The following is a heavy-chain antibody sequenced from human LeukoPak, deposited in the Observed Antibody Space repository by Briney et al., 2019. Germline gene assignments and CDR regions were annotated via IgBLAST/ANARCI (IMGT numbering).Heavy chain of an antibody. CDR1: GCTFTGYY. V-gene: IGHV1-2*02. CDR2: INPNSGGT. CDR3: AEGFYGDYPFDY. J-gene: IGHJ4*02. D-gene: IGHD4-17*01. Sequence: ASVKVSCKASGCTFTGYYMHWVRQAPGQGLEWMGWINPNSGGTNYAQKFQSRVTMTRDTSISTAYMELSRLRSDDTAVYYCAEGFYGDYPFDYWGQGTLVTVSS.